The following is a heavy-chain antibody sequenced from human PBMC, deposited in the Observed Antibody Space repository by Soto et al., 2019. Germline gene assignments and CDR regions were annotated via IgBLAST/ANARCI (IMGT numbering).Heavy chain of an antibody. CDR1: GFTFSSYG. J-gene: IGHJ4*02. D-gene: IGHD6-13*01. V-gene: IGHV3-33*01. CDR3: ARDHLTNGYRSSWYPAY. CDR2: IWYDGSNK. Sequence: GGSLRLSCAASGFTFSSYGMHWVRQAPGKGLEWVAVIWYDGSNKYYADSVKGRFTISRDNSKNTLYLQMNSLRAEDTAVYYCARDHLTNGYRSSWYPAYWGQGTLVTVSS.